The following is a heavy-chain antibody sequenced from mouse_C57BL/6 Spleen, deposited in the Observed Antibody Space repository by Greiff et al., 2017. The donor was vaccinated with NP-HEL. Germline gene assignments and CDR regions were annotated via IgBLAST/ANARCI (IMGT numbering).Heavy chain of an antibody. CDR3: AGTGTSDY. J-gene: IGHJ2*01. D-gene: IGHD4-1*01. V-gene: IGHV1-81*01. CDR1: GYTFTSYG. CDR2: IYPRGGNT. Sequence: QVQLQQSGAELARPGASVKLSCKASGYTFTSYGISWVKPSTGQGLEWIGEIYPRGGNTYYTEKFKGKATLTADKSSSTAYMELRSLTSEDSAVYVCAGTGTSDYWGQGTTLTVSS.